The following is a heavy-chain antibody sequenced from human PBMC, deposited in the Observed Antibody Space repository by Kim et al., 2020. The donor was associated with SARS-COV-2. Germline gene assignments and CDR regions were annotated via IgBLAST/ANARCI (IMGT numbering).Heavy chain of an antibody. V-gene: IGHV1-18*01. CDR3: ARDSANYCSGGSCYYYYYGMGV. CDR2: ISAYNGNT. CDR1: GYTFTSYG. J-gene: IGHJ6*02. D-gene: IGHD2-15*01. Sequence: ASVKVSCKASGYTFTSYGISWVRQAPGQGLEWMGWISAYNGNTNYAQKLQGRVTMTTDTSTSTAYMELRSLRSDDTAVYYCARDSANYCSGGSCYYYYYGMGVWGQGTTVTVSS.